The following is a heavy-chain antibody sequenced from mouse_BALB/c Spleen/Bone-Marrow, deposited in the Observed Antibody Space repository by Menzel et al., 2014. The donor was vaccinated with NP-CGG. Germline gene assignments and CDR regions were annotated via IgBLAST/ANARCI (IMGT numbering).Heavy chain of an antibody. Sequence: VQLKQPGAELVKPGASVRLSCTASGFNIKDTYMHWVKQRPEQGLEWIGRIDPANGNTKYDPKFQGKATITADTSSNTAYLQLSSLTSEDTAVYCCASYYYGSSLFAYWGQGTLVTVSA. V-gene: IGHV14-3*02. CDR3: ASYYYGSSLFAY. D-gene: IGHD1-1*01. J-gene: IGHJ3*01. CDR2: IDPANGNT. CDR1: GFNIKDTY.